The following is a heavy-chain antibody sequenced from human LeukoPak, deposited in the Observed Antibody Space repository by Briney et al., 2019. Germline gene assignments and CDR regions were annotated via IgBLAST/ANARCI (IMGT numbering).Heavy chain of an antibody. Sequence: PGGSLRLSCAASGFTFDDYAMHWVRHAPGKGLEWVSGISWNGGTIGYADSVKGRFTISRDNAKNSLYLQMNSLRAEDTALYYCAKDRGYNYGKGIDYWGQGTLVTVSS. CDR3: AKDRGYNYGKGIDY. D-gene: IGHD5-18*01. V-gene: IGHV3-9*01. J-gene: IGHJ4*02. CDR2: ISWNGGTI. CDR1: GFTFDDYA.